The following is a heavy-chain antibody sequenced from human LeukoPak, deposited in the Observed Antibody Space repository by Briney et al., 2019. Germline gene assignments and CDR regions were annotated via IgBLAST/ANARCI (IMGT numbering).Heavy chain of an antibody. Sequence: GGSLRLPCAAPGFTFSDYYMSWIRQAPGKGLEWVSYTSSSGSTIFYADSVKGRFTISRDNAKNSLYLQMNSLRAEDTAVYYCARDFDYYDDSGYQTYYFDYWGQGTLDTVSS. V-gene: IGHV3-11*01. CDR2: TSSSGSTI. D-gene: IGHD3-22*01. J-gene: IGHJ4*02. CDR1: GFTFSDYY. CDR3: ARDFDYYDDSGYQTYYFDY.